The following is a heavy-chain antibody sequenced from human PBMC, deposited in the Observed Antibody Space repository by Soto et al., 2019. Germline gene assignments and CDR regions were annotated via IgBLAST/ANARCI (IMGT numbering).Heavy chain of an antibody. CDR3: VRDGSSYSSGQNWFDP. J-gene: IGHJ5*02. Sequence: SETLSLTCTVSGGSLSPNFWSWIRQPPGKGLEWIGYIYYSGRTNYNPSLKSRVTISVDTYKNQFSLKVSSVTAADTAVYYCVRDGSSYSSGQNWFDPWGQGTLVTVSS. D-gene: IGHD3-22*01. CDR1: GGSLSPNF. CDR2: IYYSGRT. V-gene: IGHV4-59*01.